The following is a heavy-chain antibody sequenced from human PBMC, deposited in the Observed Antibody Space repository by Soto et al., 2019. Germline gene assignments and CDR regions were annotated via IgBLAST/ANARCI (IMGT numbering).Heavy chain of an antibody. CDR2: ISAYNGNT. Sequence: QVQLVQSGAEVKKPGASVKVSCKASGYTFTSYGISWVRQAPGQGLEWMGWISAYNGNTNYAQKLPGRVTMTTATSKSTAYMELRSLRSDDTAVYYCARERNFDWSYYLDYWGQGTLVTVSS. D-gene: IGHD3-9*01. J-gene: IGHJ4*02. V-gene: IGHV1-18*01. CDR1: GYTFTSYG. CDR3: ARERNFDWSYYLDY.